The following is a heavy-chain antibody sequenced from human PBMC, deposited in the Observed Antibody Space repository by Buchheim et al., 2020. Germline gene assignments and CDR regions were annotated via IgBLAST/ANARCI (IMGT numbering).Heavy chain of an antibody. J-gene: IGHJ5*02. Sequence: QITLKESGPTLVKPTQTLTLTCTFSGFSLSTSGVGVGWIRQPPGKALEWLALIYWDDDKRYSPSLKTRLTITQDTSKNQVFLTMTNMDPVDTATYYGAHGSYGDDVRWVDPWGQGTL. CDR2: IYWDDDK. CDR1: GFSLSTSGVG. D-gene: IGHD4-17*01. CDR3: AHGSYGDDVRWVDP. V-gene: IGHV2-5*02.